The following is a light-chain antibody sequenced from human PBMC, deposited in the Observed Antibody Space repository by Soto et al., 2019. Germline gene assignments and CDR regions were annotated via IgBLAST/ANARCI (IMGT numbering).Light chain of an antibody. CDR3: QQLVIYPYT. Sequence: DIQLTQSPSFLSASVGDRVTITCRASQGISSYFAWYQQKPGKAPKLLLYAVSSLQSGVPSRFSGSGSRTEFTLTISNLQPEDFATYYCQQLVIYPYTFGQGTKLEIK. CDR1: QGISSY. CDR2: AVS. J-gene: IGKJ2*01. V-gene: IGKV1-9*01.